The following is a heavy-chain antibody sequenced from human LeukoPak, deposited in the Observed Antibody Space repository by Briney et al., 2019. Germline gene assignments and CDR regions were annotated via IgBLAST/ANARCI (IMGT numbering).Heavy chain of an antibody. CDR1: GFSFSSYE. D-gene: IGHD2-21*02. CDR2: ISSSGRTI. V-gene: IGHV3-48*03. J-gene: IGHJ4*02. Sequence: PGGSLRLSCAASGFSFSSYEMNWVRQAPGKGLEWLSYISSSGRTIYYADSVKGRFTISRDNAKNSLYLQMNSLRAEDTAVYYCASLVTGILGIDYWGQGTLVTVSS. CDR3: ASLVTGILGIDY.